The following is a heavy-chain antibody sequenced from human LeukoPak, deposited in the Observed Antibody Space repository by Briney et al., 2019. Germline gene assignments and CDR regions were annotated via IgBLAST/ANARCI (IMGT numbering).Heavy chain of an antibody. CDR2: IKSKTDGGTT. V-gene: IGHV3-15*01. CDR1: GFTFSNAW. Sequence: KSGGSLRLSCAASGFTFSNAWMSWVRQAPGKGLEWVVRIKSKTDGGTTDYAAPVKGRFTISRDDSKNTLYLQMNSLKTEDTAVYYCTTSAYTYYDYIWGSYRYDYWGQGTLVTVSS. D-gene: IGHD3-16*02. CDR3: TTSAYTYYDYIWGSYRYDY. J-gene: IGHJ4*02.